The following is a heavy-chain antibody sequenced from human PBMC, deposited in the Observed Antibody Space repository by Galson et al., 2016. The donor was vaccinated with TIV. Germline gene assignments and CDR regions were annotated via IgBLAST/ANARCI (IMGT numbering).Heavy chain of an antibody. Sequence: SETLSLTCTVSGDDLNTHYWSWFRQPPGKGLEWIGDIADIGTSKANPSLESRVTILLDTSNNQFFLSLTSVNPGDPAVYYCARVPGRAPDYWGRGTLVIVSS. CDR2: IADIGTS. CDR3: ARVPGRAPDY. D-gene: IGHD1-14*01. V-gene: IGHV4-59*11. CDR1: GDDLNTHY. J-gene: IGHJ4*02.